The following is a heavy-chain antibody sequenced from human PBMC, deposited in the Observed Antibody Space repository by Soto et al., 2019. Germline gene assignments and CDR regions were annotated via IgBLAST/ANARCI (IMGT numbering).Heavy chain of an antibody. D-gene: IGHD1-26*01. J-gene: IGHJ4*02. CDR3: ARDLHVGALDY. Sequence: QVQLVQSGAEVKKPGASVKVSCKASGYTFTSYGISWVRQAPGQGIEWMGWISANNGNTKYAQKLQGRVTMTTDTSTSTAYTGPRSLRSDDTAVYYCARDLHVGALDYWGQGTLVTVSS. CDR1: GYTFTSYG. CDR2: ISANNGNT. V-gene: IGHV1-18*01.